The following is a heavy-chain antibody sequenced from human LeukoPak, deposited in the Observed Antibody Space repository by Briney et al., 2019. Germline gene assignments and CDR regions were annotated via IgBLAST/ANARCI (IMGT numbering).Heavy chain of an antibody. CDR1: GFPFSSYA. J-gene: IGHJ6*03. D-gene: IGHD1-26*01. CDR2: ISASGGST. V-gene: IGHV3-23*01. CDR3: AKDGVVGARRNYMDV. Sequence: GGSLRLSCAASGFPFSSYAMSWVRQAPGKGLEWVSAISASGGSTYYADSVKGRFTISRDNSKNTLYLQMNSLRADDTAVYYCAKDGVVGARRNYMDVWGKGTTVSVSS.